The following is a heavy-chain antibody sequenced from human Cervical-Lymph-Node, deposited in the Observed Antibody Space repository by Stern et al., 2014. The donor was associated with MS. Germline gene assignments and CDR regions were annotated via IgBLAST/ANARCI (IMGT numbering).Heavy chain of an antibody. V-gene: IGHV3-21*01. CDR2: ISYTSSDI. CDR1: GFSFNSYS. D-gene: IGHD2/OR15-2a*01. J-gene: IGHJ6*02. CDR3: ARHFSILTYFYGMDV. Sequence: QLVQSGGGLVKPGESLRLSCSASGFSFNSYSMNWVRQAPGKGLEWVASISYTSSDIDYADAVRGRFTISRDNAKNSLFLQMNNLRAEDTAVYYCARHFSILTYFYGMDVWGQGTTVTVSS.